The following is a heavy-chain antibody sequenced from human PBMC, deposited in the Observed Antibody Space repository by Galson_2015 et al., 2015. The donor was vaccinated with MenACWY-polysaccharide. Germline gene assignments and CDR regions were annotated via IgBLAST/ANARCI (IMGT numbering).Heavy chain of an antibody. Sequence: SLRLSCAASGLRFSGSGMHWVRQAPGKGLEWVAVIYNDGSNKENADSVKGRFTIPRDKSKTTLYLQMNSLRAEDTAGYYCAREGGSCGFHVFDTWGQGPMVTVSS. J-gene: IGHJ3*02. CDR3: AREGGSCGFHVFDT. V-gene: IGHV3-33*01. CDR1: GLRFSGSG. CDR2: IYNDGSNK. D-gene: IGHD2-15*01.